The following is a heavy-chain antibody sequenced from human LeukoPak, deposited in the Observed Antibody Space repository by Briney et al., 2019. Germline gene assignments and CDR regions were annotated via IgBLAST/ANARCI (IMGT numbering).Heavy chain of an antibody. Sequence: PSETLSLTCAVSGYSISSGYYCGWIRQPPGKGLEWIGSIYHSGSTYYNPSLKSRVTISVDTSKNQFSLKLSSVTAADTAVYYCARQELQDLYNWFDPWGQGTLVTVSS. CDR2: IYHSGST. CDR1: GYSISSGYY. J-gene: IGHJ5*02. CDR3: ARQELQDLYNWFDP. V-gene: IGHV4-38-2*01. D-gene: IGHD3-10*01.